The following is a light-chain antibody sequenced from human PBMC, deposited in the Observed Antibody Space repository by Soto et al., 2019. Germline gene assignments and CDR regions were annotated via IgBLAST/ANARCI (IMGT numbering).Light chain of an antibody. J-gene: IGKJ2*01. CDR3: QQYGSSFRYT. CDR1: QTVSSNY. Sequence: EIVLTQSPGTLSLSPGERATLSYRASQTVSSNYVTWYQQKPGQAPRLLIYGASSRATGIPDRFSGSGSGTDFTLTISRLEPEDFAVYYCQQYGSSFRYTFGQGTKLEIK. V-gene: IGKV3-20*01. CDR2: GAS.